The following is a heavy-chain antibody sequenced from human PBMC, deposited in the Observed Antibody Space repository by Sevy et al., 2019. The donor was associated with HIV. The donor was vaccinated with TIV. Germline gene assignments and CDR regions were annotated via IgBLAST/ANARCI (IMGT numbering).Heavy chain of an antibody. CDR3: ARPSYGSGRGYQNYFYYYGMDD. J-gene: IGHJ6*02. D-gene: IGHD3-10*01. CDR2: IIPIFGTT. CDR1: GGTFSSFA. Sequence: ASVKVSCKASGGTFSSFALSWVRQAPGQGLEWMGGIIPIFGTTKYAQTFQGRGTIIAYESTSTAYMELSSLGSEDKAVYYCARPSYGSGRGYQNYFYYYGMDDWGPGTTVTVSS. V-gene: IGHV1-69*13.